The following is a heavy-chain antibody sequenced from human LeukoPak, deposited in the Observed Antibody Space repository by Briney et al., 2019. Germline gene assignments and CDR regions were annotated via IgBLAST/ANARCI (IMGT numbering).Heavy chain of an antibody. CDR1: GYTFTGYY. D-gene: IGHD1-20*01. Sequence: ASVQVSCKASGYTFTGYYMHWVRQAPGQGLEWMGWINPNSGGTNYAQKFQGRVTMTRDTSISTAYMELSRLRSDDTAVYYCARDPNNWNDLFDYWGQGTLVTVSS. CDR3: ARDPNNWNDLFDY. CDR2: INPNSGGT. J-gene: IGHJ4*02. V-gene: IGHV1-2*02.